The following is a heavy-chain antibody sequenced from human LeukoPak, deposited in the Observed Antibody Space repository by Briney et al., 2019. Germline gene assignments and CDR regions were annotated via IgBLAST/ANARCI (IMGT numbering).Heavy chain of an antibody. CDR3: AKGLSFAFDF. Sequence: PGGSLRLSCAASGFTLNNFAMHWFRQAPGKGLEWVAFVQSDGSSEYYADSVKGRFTISRDNSKHTAFLHMNSLRTEDTAVYYCAKGLSFAFDFWGQGTMVTVSS. CDR2: VQSDGSSE. V-gene: IGHV3-30*02. CDR1: GFTLNNFA. J-gene: IGHJ3*01. D-gene: IGHD3-16*02.